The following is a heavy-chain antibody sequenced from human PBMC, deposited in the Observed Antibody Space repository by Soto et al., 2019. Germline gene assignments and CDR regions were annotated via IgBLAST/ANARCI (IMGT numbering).Heavy chain of an antibody. V-gene: IGHV4-59*08. Sequence: QVQLQESGPGLVKPSETLSLTCTVSGGSFTPYHWSWVRQPPGKGLEWIGYIYYTWSTTYNPSLQSRVTISIDTSNNQYSLNLNSVTAADTAVYFCARSDIPDAFDLWGQGTMVTVS. CDR1: GGSFTPYH. J-gene: IGHJ3*01. CDR3: ARSDIPDAFDL. D-gene: IGHD2-15*01. CDR2: IYYTWST.